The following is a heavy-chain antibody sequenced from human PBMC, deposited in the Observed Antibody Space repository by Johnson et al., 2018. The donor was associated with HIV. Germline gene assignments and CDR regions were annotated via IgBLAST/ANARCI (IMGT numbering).Heavy chain of an antibody. CDR3: ARACRDGYTCDVYDI. Sequence: VQLVESGGGLIQPGGSLRLSCAASGFIVSSNYMSWVRQAPGKGLEWVSVVYSDGITFYADSVKGRFTISRDKFKNTLYLQMNSLRAEDTAVYYCARACRDGYTCDVYDIWGQGTMLTVSS. J-gene: IGHJ3*02. V-gene: IGHV3-53*01. D-gene: IGHD5-24*01. CDR1: GFIVSSNY. CDR2: VYSDGIT.